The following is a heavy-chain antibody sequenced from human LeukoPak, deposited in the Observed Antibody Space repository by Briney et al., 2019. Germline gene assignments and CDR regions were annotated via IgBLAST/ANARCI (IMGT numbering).Heavy chain of an antibody. J-gene: IGHJ4*02. CDR3: ARGVDFLPVFDY. V-gene: IGHV4-39*07. CDR1: GGSISSTAYY. Sequence: SETLSLTCTVSGGSISSTAYYWAWIRQPPGKGLEWIASIYYTGSTYYNPSLKSRVTMSVDTSKNQFSLKLSSVTAADTAVYYCARGVDFLPVFDYWGQGTLVTVSS. CDR2: IYYTGST. D-gene: IGHD3-3*01.